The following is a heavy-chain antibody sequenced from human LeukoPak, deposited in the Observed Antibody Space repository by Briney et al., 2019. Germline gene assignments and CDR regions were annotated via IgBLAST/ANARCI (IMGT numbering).Heavy chain of an antibody. J-gene: IGHJ4*02. CDR2: IWYDGSNE. V-gene: IGHV3-33*06. Sequence: GGSLRLSCAASGFTFCIYGMHWVRQAPGKGLEWVAVIWYDGSNEYYADSVKGRFTISRDNSKNTLYLQMNSLRAEDTAVYYCAKDSGSYSNYETNWGQGTLVTVSS. CDR3: AKDSGSYSNYETN. D-gene: IGHD4-11*01. CDR1: GFTFCIYG.